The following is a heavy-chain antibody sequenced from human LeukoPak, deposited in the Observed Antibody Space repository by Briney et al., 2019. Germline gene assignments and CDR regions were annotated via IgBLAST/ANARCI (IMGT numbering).Heavy chain of an antibody. V-gene: IGHV4-39*01. J-gene: IGHJ4*02. CDR3: ARRVRGRRDGYTFIDY. Sequence: SETLSLTCTVSGGSISSSTYYWGWIRQPPGKGLEWIGNIYYSGSTYYNPSLKSRVTISVDTSKNQFSLKLSSVTAADTAVYYCARRVRGRRDGYTFIDYWGQGTLVTVSS. CDR2: IYYSGST. D-gene: IGHD5-24*01. CDR1: GGSISSSTYY.